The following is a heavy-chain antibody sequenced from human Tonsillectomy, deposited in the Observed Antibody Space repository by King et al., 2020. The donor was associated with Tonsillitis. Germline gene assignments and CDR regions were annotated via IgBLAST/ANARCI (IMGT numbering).Heavy chain of an antibody. CDR3: AREVPTYYYYMDV. CDR1: GFTFSSYW. V-gene: IGHV3-74*01. J-gene: IGHJ6*03. CDR2: INSDGSST. D-gene: IGHD1-1*01. Sequence: VQLVESGGGLVQPGGSLRLSCAASGFTFSSYWMHWVRQAPGKGLVWVSRINSDGSSTSYADPVKGRFTISRDNAKNTLYLQMNSLRAEDTAVNYCAREVPTYYYYMDVWGKGTTVTVSS.